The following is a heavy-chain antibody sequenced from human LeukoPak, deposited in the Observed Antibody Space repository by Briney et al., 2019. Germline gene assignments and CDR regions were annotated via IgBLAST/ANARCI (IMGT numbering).Heavy chain of an antibody. CDR1: GLTFVVYA. J-gene: IGHJ4*02. V-gene: IGHV3-49*04. CDR2: IRSKAYGGTT. D-gene: IGHD3-22*01. Sequence: GRSLSFSCTASGLTFVVYAMSWVRQAPGKGPKRVGSIRSKAYGGTTEYAASVKGRFTISRDDSKSIAYLQMNSLKTEDTAVYYCTRDRRGYYDSSGYYSRFDYWGQGTLVTVSS. CDR3: TRDRRGYYDSSGYYSRFDY.